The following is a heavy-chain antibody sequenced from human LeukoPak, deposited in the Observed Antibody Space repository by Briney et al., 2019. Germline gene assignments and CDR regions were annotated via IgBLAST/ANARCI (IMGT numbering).Heavy chain of an antibody. CDR3: ARDSISGSSSDF. Sequence: GGSLRLSCAASGFTFDDYGMSWVRQAPGKGLEWVSYISNSADTIFYADSVKGRFTISRDNAKNSLYLQMSSLRVEDTAVYYCARDSISGSSSDFWGQGTLVTVSS. CDR2: ISNSADTI. J-gene: IGHJ4*02. CDR1: GFTFDDYG. D-gene: IGHD1-26*01. V-gene: IGHV3-11*04.